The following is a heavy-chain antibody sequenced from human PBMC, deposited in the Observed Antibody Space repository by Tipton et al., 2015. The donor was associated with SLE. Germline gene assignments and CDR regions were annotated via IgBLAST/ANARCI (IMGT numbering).Heavy chain of an antibody. J-gene: IGHJ3*02. CDR1: GFTFNSYG. CDR2: IRYDGGNK. V-gene: IGHV3-30*02. Sequence: SLRLSCAASGFTFNSYGMHWVRQAPGKGLEWVAFIRYDGGNKYYADSVKGRFTISRDNSKNTLYLQMNSLRPEDTAVYYCARAQAADDAFDIWGQGTMVTVSS. CDR3: ARAQAADDAFDI.